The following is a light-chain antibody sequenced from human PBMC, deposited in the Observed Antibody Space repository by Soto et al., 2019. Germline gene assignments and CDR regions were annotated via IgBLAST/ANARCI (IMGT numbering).Light chain of an antibody. J-gene: IGLJ3*02. V-gene: IGLV2-14*01. CDR3: SSYTSSSLRV. CDR2: EVS. Sequence: QSVLTQPASVSGSPGQSITISCTGTSSDVGGYNYVSWYQQHPGKAPKLMIYEVSNRPSGVSNRFSGSKSGNTASLTISGLQAEDEADYYCSSYTSSSLRVFGGGTKPPS. CDR1: SSDVGGYNY.